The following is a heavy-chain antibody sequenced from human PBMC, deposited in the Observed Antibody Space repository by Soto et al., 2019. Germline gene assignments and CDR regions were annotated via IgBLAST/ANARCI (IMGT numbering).Heavy chain of an antibody. CDR1: GFTFSSYG. Sequence: GGSLRLCCAASGFTFSSYGMHWVRQAPGKGLEWVAVIWYDGSNKYYADSVKGRFTISRDNSKNTLYLQMNSLRAEDTAVYYCARDNAQWLSYYYGMDVWGQGTTVTVSS. V-gene: IGHV3-33*01. J-gene: IGHJ6*02. D-gene: IGHD6-19*01. CDR2: IWYDGSNK. CDR3: ARDNAQWLSYYYGMDV.